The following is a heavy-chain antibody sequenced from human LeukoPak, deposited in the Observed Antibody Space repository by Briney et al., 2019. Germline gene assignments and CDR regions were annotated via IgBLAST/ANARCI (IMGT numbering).Heavy chain of an antibody. Sequence: ASVKVSCKASGYTFSRHGMNWVRQAPGQGLEWMGWISAYNGNTNYAQKLQGRVTMTTDTSTSTAYMELRSLRSDDTAVYYCARASIYYDSSGHDYWGQGTLVTVSS. CDR3: ARASIYYDSSGHDY. CDR1: GYTFSRHG. J-gene: IGHJ4*02. CDR2: ISAYNGNT. V-gene: IGHV1-18*01. D-gene: IGHD3-22*01.